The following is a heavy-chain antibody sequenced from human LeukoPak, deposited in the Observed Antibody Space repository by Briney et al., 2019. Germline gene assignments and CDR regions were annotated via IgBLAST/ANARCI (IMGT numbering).Heavy chain of an antibody. CDR3: AGGDRSGYYPIDY. CDR2: IKQDGSEK. D-gene: IGHD3-22*01. Sequence: GGSLRLSCAASGFTFSSYWMSWVRQAPGKGLEWVANIKQDGSEKYYVDSVKGRFTISRDNAKNSLYLQMNSLRAEDTAVYYCAGGDRSGYYPIDYWGQGTLVTVSS. CDR1: GFTFSSYW. V-gene: IGHV3-7*01. J-gene: IGHJ4*02.